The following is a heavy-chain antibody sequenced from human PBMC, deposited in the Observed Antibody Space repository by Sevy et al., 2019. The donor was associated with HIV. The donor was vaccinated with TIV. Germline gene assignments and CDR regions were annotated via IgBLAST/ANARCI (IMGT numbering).Heavy chain of an antibody. D-gene: IGHD6-19*01. CDR3: ERPDLSGWYFDF. Sequence: GGSLRLSCVASGFTFSSYSMNWVRQAPGKGLEWVSYISSSSDSSRTLYYADSVKGRFSISTDNAKNSVHLQMTSLRGEDTAVSYCERPDLSGWYFDFWGHGTLVTVSS. J-gene: IGHJ4*01. V-gene: IGHV3-48*01. CDR2: ISSSSDSSRTL. CDR1: GFTFSSYS.